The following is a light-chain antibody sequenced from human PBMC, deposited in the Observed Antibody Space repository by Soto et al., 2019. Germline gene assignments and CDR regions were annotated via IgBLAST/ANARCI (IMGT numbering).Light chain of an antibody. Sequence: QSALTQPASVSGSPGQSITISCTATTSDVGGFDSVSWYQQHPGTAPRVIIYEVSNRPSGVSYRFSGSTSANTASLTISGLEADDEADYYCSSYTTCNTWLFGGGTKLTVL. J-gene: IGLJ3*02. CDR2: EVS. CDR3: SSYTTCNTWL. V-gene: IGLV2-14*01. CDR1: TSDVGGFDS.